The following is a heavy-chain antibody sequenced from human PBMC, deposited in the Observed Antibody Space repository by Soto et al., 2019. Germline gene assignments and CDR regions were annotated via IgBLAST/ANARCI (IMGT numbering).Heavy chain of an antibody. V-gene: IGHV3-53*01. CDR2: IYSGGST. CDR1: GFTVSSHY. Sequence: GGSLRLSCAASGFTVSSHYMSWVRQAPGKGLEWVSVIYSGGSTYYADSVKGRFTISRDNSKNTLYLQMNSLRAEDTAVYYCARDRLNSSGWYATDYWGQGTLVTVSS. CDR3: ARDRLNSSGWYATDY. D-gene: IGHD6-19*01. J-gene: IGHJ4*02.